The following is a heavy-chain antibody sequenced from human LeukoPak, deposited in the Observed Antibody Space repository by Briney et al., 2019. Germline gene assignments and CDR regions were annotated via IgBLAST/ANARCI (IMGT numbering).Heavy chain of an antibody. CDR1: GGSISSYY. Sequence: SETLSLTCTVSGGSISSYYWSWIRQPAGKGLEWIGRIYTSGSTNYNPSLKSRVTISVDTSKNQFSLKLSSVTAADTAVYYCARQPLRSSTSCYTPKLWNYYYYMDVWGKGTTVTVSS. J-gene: IGHJ6*03. CDR2: IYTSGST. CDR3: ARQPLRSSTSCYTPKLWNYYYYMDV. V-gene: IGHV4-4*07. D-gene: IGHD2-2*02.